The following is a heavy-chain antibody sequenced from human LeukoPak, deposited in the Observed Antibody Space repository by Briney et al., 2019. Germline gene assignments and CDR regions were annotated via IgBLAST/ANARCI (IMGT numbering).Heavy chain of an antibody. V-gene: IGHV4-61*02. CDR3: ARSYSSSSVVSYYYYYMDV. CDR1: GGSISSGGYY. D-gene: IGHD6-13*01. J-gene: IGHJ6*03. CDR2: IYASGST. Sequence: PSETLSLTCTVSGGSISSGGYYWTWIRQPAGKGLEWIGRIYASGSTNYNPSLNSRLIISVDTSKNQFSLNLSSVTAADTAVYYCARSYSSSSVVSYYYYYMDVWGKGTTVTVSS.